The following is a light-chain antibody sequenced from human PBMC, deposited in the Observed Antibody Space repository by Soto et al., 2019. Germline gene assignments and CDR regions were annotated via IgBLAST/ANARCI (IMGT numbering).Light chain of an antibody. CDR2: DAS. J-gene: IGKJ5*01. CDR3: QHYFTLPIT. CDR1: QGVAKY. V-gene: IGKV1-33*01. Sequence: DIQMTQSPSSLSASVGDRVTITCQAGQGVAKYVNWYQQKAGKAPKLLIYDASNLETGVPSRFSGSGSGTHFTFTIDSLQPEDFTTYYCQHYFTLPITFGQGTRLEI.